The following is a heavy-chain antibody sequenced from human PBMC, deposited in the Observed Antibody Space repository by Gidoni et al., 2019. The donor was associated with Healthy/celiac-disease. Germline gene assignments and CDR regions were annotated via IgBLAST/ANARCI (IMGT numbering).Heavy chain of an antibody. CDR2: ISYDGSNK. V-gene: IGHV3-30*18. J-gene: IGHJ4*02. CDR3: AKERVGATDY. D-gene: IGHD1-26*01. Sequence: QVQLVESGGGVVQPGRSLRLSCAASGFTFSSYGMHWVRQAPGKGLEWVAVISYDGSNKYYADSVKGRFTISRDNSKNTLYLQMNSLRAEDTAVYYCAKERVGATDYWGQGTLVTVSS. CDR1: GFTFSSYG.